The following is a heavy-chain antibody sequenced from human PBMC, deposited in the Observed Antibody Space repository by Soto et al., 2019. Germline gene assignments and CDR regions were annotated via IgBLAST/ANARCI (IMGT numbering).Heavy chain of an antibody. D-gene: IGHD6-19*01. J-gene: IGHJ4*02. CDR1: GYTFTSYG. V-gene: IGHV1-2*04. CDR2: INPNSGGT. Sequence: ASVKVSCKASGYTFTSYGISWVRQAPGQGLEWMGWINPNSGGTNYAQKFQGWVTMTRDTSISTAYMELSRLRSDDTAVYYCAREQQWLFDYWGQGTLVTVSS. CDR3: AREQQWLFDY.